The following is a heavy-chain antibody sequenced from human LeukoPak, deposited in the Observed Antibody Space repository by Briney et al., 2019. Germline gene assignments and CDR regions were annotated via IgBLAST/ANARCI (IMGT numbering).Heavy chain of an antibody. CDR2: ISAYNGNT. CDR3: ARDIGLSYLGHYYYYGMDV. Sequence: GASVKVSCKASGYTFTSYGISWVRQAPGQGLEWMGWISAYNGNTNYAQKLQGRVTMTTDTSTSTAYMELRSLRSDDTAVYYCARDIGLSYLGHYYYYGMDVWGQGTTVTVSS. D-gene: IGHD1-26*01. J-gene: IGHJ6*02. V-gene: IGHV1-18*01. CDR1: GYTFTSYG.